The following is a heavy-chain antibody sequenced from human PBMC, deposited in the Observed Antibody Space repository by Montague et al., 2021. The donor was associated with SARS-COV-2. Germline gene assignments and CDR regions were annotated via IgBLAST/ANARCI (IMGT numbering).Heavy chain of an antibody. CDR3: ARDSSSWYYWFDP. CDR2: LYYTGXT. Sequence: SETLSLTCTVSGGSISSSSYYWGWIRQPPGKGLEWIGSLYYTGXTXYXXXXKSRVTISVGTSKNQFSLKLSSVTAADTAVYYCARDSSSWYYWFDPWGQGTLVTVSS. J-gene: IGHJ5*02. D-gene: IGHD6-13*01. V-gene: IGHV4-39*01. CDR1: GGSISSSSYY.